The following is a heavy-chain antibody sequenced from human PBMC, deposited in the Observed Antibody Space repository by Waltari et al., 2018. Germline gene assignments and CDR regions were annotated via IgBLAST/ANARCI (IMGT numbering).Heavy chain of an antibody. CDR3: ARDQGESSSWLVWGAGGEDYYYYGMDV. D-gene: IGHD6-13*01. CDR1: GYTFTSYG. J-gene: IGHJ6*01. Sequence: KVSCKASGYTFTSYGISWVRQAPGQGLEWMGWISAYNGNTNYAQKLQGRVTMTTDTSTSTAYMELRSLRSDDTAVYYCARDQGESSSWLVWGAGGEDYYYYGMDVWGPRDHGHRLL. V-gene: IGHV1-18*04. CDR2: ISAYNGNT.